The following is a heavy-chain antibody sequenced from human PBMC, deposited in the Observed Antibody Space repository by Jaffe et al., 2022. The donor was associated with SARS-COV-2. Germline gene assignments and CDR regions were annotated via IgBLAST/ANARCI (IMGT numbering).Heavy chain of an antibody. D-gene: IGHD3-22*01. CDR3: ARPYDSSGSRKNPDAFDI. CDR2: IYPGDSDT. J-gene: IGHJ3*02. Sequence: EVQLVQSGAEVKKPGESLKISCKGSGYSFTSYWIGWVRQMPGKGLEWMGIIYPGDSDTRYSPSFQGQVTISADKSISTAYLQWSSLKASDTAMYYCARPYDSSGSRKNPDAFDIWGQGTMVTVSS. CDR1: GYSFTSYW. V-gene: IGHV5-51*01.